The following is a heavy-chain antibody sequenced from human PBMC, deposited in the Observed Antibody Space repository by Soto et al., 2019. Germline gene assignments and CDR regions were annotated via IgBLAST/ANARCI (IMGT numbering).Heavy chain of an antibody. V-gene: IGHV4-34*01. J-gene: IGHJ2*01. CDR1: VGSFSGYY. CDR3: ARGGGDWYFDL. D-gene: IGHD4-17*01. Sequence: QVQLQQWGAGLLKPSETLSLTCAVYVGSFSGYYWSWIRQPPGKGLEWVGEISHRGSTNYNPSLRSRLTVSVDTSKNQLSLKLTSVTAADTAVYYCARGGGDWYFDLWGRGTPVTVSS. CDR2: ISHRGST.